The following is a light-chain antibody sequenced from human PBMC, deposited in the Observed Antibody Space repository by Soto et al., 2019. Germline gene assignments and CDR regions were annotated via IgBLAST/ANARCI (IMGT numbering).Light chain of an antibody. J-gene: IGKJ4*01. Sequence: DIQMTQSPSSLSASVGDRVTITCRASQSVSIYLNWYQQIPGKAPKLLIYAASSLQSGVPSRFSGSGSGTDFTLTISSLQPEDVATYYCQQSNTFPLTFGGGTKVDIK. CDR3: QQSNTFPLT. CDR1: QSVSIY. CDR2: AAS. V-gene: IGKV1-39*01.